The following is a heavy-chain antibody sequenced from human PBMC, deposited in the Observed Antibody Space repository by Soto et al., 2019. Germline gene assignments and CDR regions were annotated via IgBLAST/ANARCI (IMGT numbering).Heavy chain of an antibody. D-gene: IGHD1-1*01. J-gene: IGHJ5*02. V-gene: IGHV1-8*02. Sequence: ASVKVSFKASGGTFSSYAISWVRQATGQGLEWMGWMNPNSGNTGYALKFQGRVSMTRNTSIYTVYLELSSLASDDTAVYYCVRMASSGTLNWFDPWGQGTLVTVSS. CDR2: MNPNSGNT. CDR1: GGTFSSYA. CDR3: VRMASSGTLNWFDP.